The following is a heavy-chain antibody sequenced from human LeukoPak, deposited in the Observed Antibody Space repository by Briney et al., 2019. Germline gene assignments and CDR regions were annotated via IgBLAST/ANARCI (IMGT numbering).Heavy chain of an antibody. CDR2: IYTSGGT. D-gene: IGHD3-16*01. J-gene: IGHJ6*03. CDR3: ARDLGGYSYYYMDV. Sequence: SETLSLTCTVSGGSISSYYWGWLRQPAGKGLEWIGRIYTSGGTNYNPSLKSRVTISVDKSRKQFSLQLSSVTAADTAVYYCARDLGGYSYYYMDVWGKGTTVTVSS. V-gene: IGHV4-4*07. CDR1: GGSISSYY.